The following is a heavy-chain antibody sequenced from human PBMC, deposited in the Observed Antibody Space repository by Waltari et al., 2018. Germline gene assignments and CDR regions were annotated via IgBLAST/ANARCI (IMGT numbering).Heavy chain of an antibody. J-gene: IGHJ3*01. CDR1: GDSITSIRNY. D-gene: IGHD5-12*01. CDR2: MSYSGAT. V-gene: IGHV4-39*01. CDR3: APYIGASLGTAAFDV. Sequence: QLQPMESGPGPVKPSGTLSHTARASGDSITSIRNYSGWFRQPPGQGLEWIGTMSYSGATYSSPSLRSRVTVSRDTSKNQLSLKLGSVTAADTAVYYCAPYIGASLGTAAFDVWGQGTMVTVSS.